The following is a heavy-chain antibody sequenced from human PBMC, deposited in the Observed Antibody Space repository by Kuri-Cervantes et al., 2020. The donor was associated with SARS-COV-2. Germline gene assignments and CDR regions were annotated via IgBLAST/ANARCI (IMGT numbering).Heavy chain of an antibody. D-gene: IGHD3-22*01. CDR3: ARGGLIGYYDSSGYSVDY. V-gene: IGHV1-46*01. Sequence: ASVKVSCKASGYTFSSYHMHWVRQAPGQGLEWMGIIYPSGGNTSYPQKFQGRVTMTRNTSISTAYMELSSLRSEDTAVYYCARGGLIGYYDSSGYSVDYWGQGTLVTVSS. CDR2: IYPSGGNT. J-gene: IGHJ4*02. CDR1: GYTFSSYH.